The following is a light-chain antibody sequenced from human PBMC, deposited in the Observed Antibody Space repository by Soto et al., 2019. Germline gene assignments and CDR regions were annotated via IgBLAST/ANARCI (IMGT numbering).Light chain of an antibody. J-gene: IGKJ4*02. V-gene: IGKV3-20*01. CDR1: QSFRGL. CDR2: GAS. CDR3: QQYGRPGT. Sequence: MGLAHVPLTFSLGPVQRATLSSRASQSFRGLLAWYQQKPGQAPRLLIYGASNRATAIPDRFSGSGSGTDFTLTISRLEPEDFAVYYCQQYGRPGTFGEGTKVDI.